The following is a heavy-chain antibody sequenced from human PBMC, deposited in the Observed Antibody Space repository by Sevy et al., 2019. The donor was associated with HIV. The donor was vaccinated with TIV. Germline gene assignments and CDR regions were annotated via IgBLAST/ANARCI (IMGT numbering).Heavy chain of an antibody. D-gene: IGHD1-7*01. J-gene: IGHJ4*02. CDR2: IWSDGSNK. V-gene: IGHV3-33*01. Sequence: GGSLRLSCAASGFTFSDYGMHWVRQAPGKGLEWVPVIWSDGSNKYYGDSVKGGFTISRVSSKNRLLLQMNSLRVDDTAVYYCAREERSGTTTSFDYWGQGALVTVSS. CDR1: GFTFSDYG. CDR3: AREERSGTTTSFDY.